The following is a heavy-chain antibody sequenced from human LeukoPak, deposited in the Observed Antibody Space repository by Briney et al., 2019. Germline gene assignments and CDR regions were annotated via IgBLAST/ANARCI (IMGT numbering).Heavy chain of an antibody. CDR3: VKHSDRWHYSMDV. CDR2: IHESGST. V-gene: IGHV4-59*08. J-gene: IGHJ6*02. CDR1: GDSIKYY. D-gene: IGHD1-26*01. Sequence: PSETLSLTCTVSGDSIKYYWSWFRQPPGKGLEWIAQIHESGSTAYNPSLKSRVTISRDTSENQISLQLSSVTAADTAVHYCVKHSDRWHYSMDVWGQGTTVTVSS.